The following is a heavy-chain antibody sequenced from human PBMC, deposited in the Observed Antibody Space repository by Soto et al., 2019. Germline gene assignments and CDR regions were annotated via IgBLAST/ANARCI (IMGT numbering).Heavy chain of an antibody. V-gene: IGHV4-34*01. Sequence: QVQLQQWGAGLLKPSETLSLTCAVYGGSFSGCYWWWIRQPPGKGLEWIGEINDRGNTNDNPSLKSRVTISVNTSKKQFPLKLSSVTAADTAVYYSARSGRQQLIDRWGQGTLVTVST. CDR2: INDRGNT. J-gene: IGHJ5*02. CDR3: ARSGRQQLIDR. CDR1: GGSFSGCY. D-gene: IGHD6-13*01.